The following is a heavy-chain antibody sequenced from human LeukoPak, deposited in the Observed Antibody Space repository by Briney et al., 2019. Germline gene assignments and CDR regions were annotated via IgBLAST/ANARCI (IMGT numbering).Heavy chain of an antibody. Sequence: GGSLRLSCVVSGFTVSSNYMSWVRQAPGKGLEWVSFIYNSGSTHYADSVKGRFTISRDNSKNTLYLQMNSLSVEDTAVYYCARVGYYASGPFSYFDFWGQGTLVTVSS. CDR1: GFTVSSNY. CDR3: ARVGYYASGPFSYFDF. D-gene: IGHD3-10*01. J-gene: IGHJ4*02. CDR2: IYNSGST. V-gene: IGHV3-66*02.